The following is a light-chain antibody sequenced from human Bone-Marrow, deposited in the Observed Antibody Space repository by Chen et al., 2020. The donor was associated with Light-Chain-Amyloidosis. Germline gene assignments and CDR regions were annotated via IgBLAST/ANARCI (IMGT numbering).Light chain of an antibody. Sequence: YVLTHPSSVSVAPGQTATIACGGNNIESTSVHWYQQTPGQAPLLVVYDDSDRPAGIPERWSGSNSGNTATLTISRVEAGDEADYYCQVWDRSSDRPVFGGGTKLTVL. CDR1: NIESTS. CDR2: DDS. J-gene: IGLJ3*02. V-gene: IGLV3-21*02. CDR3: QVWDRSSDRPV.